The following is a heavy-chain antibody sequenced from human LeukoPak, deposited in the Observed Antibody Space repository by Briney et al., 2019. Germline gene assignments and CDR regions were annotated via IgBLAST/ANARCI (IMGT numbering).Heavy chain of an antibody. J-gene: IGHJ4*02. Sequence: ASVKVSCRASGDTFSTYSISWARQGPGEGLEWMGGIVPMFGAANYAQKFQGRVTITADESTSTTYMELGSLRSEDTAFYYCGTLGNADGAYWGQGTLVTVSS. CDR1: GDTFSTYS. CDR2: IVPMFGAA. CDR3: GTLGNADGAY. D-gene: IGHD4/OR15-4a*01. V-gene: IGHV1-69*01.